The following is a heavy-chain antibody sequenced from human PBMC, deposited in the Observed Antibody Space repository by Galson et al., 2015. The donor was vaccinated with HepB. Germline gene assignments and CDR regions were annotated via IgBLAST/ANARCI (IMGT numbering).Heavy chain of an antibody. D-gene: IGHD6-19*01. Sequence: SLRLSCAASGFTFSSHAMNWVRQAPGKGLEWVSTINNRGDYTYYAEFVKGRFTISRDNSKNTLYLQMNSLRAEDTAVYFCAKGPGAGIPYYFDYWGQGNLVTVSS. CDR1: GFTFSSHA. V-gene: IGHV3-23*01. CDR2: INNRGDYT. J-gene: IGHJ4*02. CDR3: AKGPGAGIPYYFDY.